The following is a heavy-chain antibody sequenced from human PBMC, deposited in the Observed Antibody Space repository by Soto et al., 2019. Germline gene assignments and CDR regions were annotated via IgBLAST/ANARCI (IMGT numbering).Heavy chain of an antibody. J-gene: IGHJ4*02. CDR3: AKDREYDSWSGRLFDY. V-gene: IGHV3-23*01. CDR2: ISGSGGST. CDR1: GFPFSSYA. Sequence: EVQLLESGGGLVQPGGSLRLSCAASGFPFSSYAISWVSQAPGKGLEWVSDISGSGGSTYYADSVKGRFTISRDNSKKTLYLQKNRLSGEGTAVYYCAKDREYDSWSGRLFDYWGQGTLVTVSS. D-gene: IGHD3-3*01.